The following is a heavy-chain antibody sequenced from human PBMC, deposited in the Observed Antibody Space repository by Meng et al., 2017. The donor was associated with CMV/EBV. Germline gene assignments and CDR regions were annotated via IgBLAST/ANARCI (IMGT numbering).Heavy chain of an antibody. Sequence: QIPWKGSGPTLVNPTRTLPLTCTFSGFSLSTSGVGVGWIRQPPGKALEWLALIYWDDDKRYSPSLKSRLTITKDTSKNQVVLTMTNMDPVDTATYYCAHKGRRMAAAGINWFDPWGQGTLVTVSS. CDR1: GFSLSTSGVG. D-gene: IGHD6-13*01. J-gene: IGHJ5*02. CDR2: IYWDDDK. V-gene: IGHV2-5*02. CDR3: AHKGRRMAAAGINWFDP.